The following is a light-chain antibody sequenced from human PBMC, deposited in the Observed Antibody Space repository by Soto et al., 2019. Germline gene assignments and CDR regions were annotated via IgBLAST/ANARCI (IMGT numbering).Light chain of an antibody. CDR2: EVS. CDR1: SSDVGGYNY. V-gene: IGLV2-14*01. CDR3: SSYTSRSTPRV. Sequence: QSALTQPASVSGSPGQSITISCTGTSSDVGGYNYVSWYQQHPGKAPKLMIYEVSNRPSGVSNRFSGSKSGNTASLTISGLQAADEADYYCSSYTSRSTPRVFGGGT. J-gene: IGLJ3*02.